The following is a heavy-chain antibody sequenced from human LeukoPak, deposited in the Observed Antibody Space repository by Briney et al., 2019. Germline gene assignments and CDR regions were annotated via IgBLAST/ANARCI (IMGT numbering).Heavy chain of an antibody. J-gene: IGHJ4*01. V-gene: IGHV4-39*01. D-gene: IGHD1-26*01. CDR1: GASISGSGYY. CDR3: AKSGGYGLIDY. Sequence: SETLSLTCAVSGASISGSGYYLGWIRQPPGKGLEWIGNIYYTGNTYYNASLQSRVAISIDTSKNQFSLRLNSVTAADTAMYYCAKSGGYGLIDYWGQGTLVTVSS. CDR2: IYYTGNT.